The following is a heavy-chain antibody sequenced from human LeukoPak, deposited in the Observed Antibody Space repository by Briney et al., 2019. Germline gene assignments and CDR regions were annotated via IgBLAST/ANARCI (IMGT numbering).Heavy chain of an antibody. J-gene: IGHJ3*02. CDR2: IYHSGST. V-gene: IGHV4-30-2*01. CDR1: GGSISSGGYY. D-gene: IGHD3-22*01. Sequence: SQTLSLTCTVSGGSISSGGYYWSWIRQPPGKGLEWIGYIYHSGSTYYNPSLKSRVTISVDRSKNQFSLKLSSVTAADTAVYYCARLTPYDSSEEAFDIWGQGTMVTVSS. CDR3: ARLTPYDSSEEAFDI.